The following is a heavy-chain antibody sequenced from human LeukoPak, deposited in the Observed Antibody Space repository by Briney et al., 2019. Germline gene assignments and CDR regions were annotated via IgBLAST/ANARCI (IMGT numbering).Heavy chain of an antibody. D-gene: IGHD2-15*01. V-gene: IGHV3-7*01. CDR3: ARDYRGYRAPYYFDY. Sequence: GGSLRLSCAASGFTFSSYWMSWVRQAPGKGLEWVANIKQDGSEKYYVDSVKGRFTISKDNAKNSLYLQMNSLRAEDTAVYYCARDYRGYRAPYYFDYWGQGTLVTVSS. CDR1: GFTFSSYW. CDR2: IKQDGSEK. J-gene: IGHJ4*02.